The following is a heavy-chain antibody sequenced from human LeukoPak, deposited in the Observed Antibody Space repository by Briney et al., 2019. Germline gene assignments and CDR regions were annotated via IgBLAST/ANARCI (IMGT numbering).Heavy chain of an antibody. D-gene: IGHD3-10*01. V-gene: IGHV4-61*02. J-gene: IGHJ4*02. CDR3: ARVTRRRTTGEIFGRYLDY. CDR1: NGSISSDTYF. CDR2: MSSSGIS. Sequence: PSETLSLTCTVSNGSISSDTYFWSWIRQPAGKGLEWIGRMSSSGISTYSPSLKSRVTISIDTSRNQFSMNLNSVTAADTALYYCARVTRRRTTGEIFGRYLDYWGLGTLVTVSS.